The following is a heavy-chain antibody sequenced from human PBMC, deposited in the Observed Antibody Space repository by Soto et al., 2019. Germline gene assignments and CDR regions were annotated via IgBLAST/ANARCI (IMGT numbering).Heavy chain of an antibody. V-gene: IGHV3-23*01. Sequence: EVQLLESGGGLVPPGGSLRLSCAASGFTFTSYAMSWVRQAPGKGLEWVSLISGSGGSTYYADSVKGRFTISRDDSKNAVYLQMDSLRAEDTAVYSCAKHRGYSSGWYGAVDIWGQGTMVTVSS. D-gene: IGHD6-19*01. CDR2: ISGSGGST. CDR1: GFTFTSYA. CDR3: AKHRGYSSGWYGAVDI. J-gene: IGHJ3*02.